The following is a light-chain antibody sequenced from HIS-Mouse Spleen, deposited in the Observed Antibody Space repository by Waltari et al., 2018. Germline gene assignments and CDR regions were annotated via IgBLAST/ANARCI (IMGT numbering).Light chain of an antibody. J-gene: IGKJ5*01. CDR3: QQYYSTPPIT. CDR1: QSVLYSSNNKNY. V-gene: IGKV4-1*01. Sequence: DIVMTQSPDSLAVSLGERATINCKSSQSVLYSSNNKNYLAWYQQKPGQPPKLLIYWASTREYGVPDRFSGSGSGTDFTLTISSLQAEDVAVYYCQQYYSTPPITFGQGTRLEIK. CDR2: WAS.